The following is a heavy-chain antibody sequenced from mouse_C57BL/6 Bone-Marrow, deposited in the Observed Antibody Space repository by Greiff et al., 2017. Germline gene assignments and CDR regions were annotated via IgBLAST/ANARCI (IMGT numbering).Heavy chain of an antibody. J-gene: IGHJ4*01. CDR1: GFTFSSYA. Sequence: EVQRVESGGGLVKPGGSLKLSCAASGFTFSSYAMSWVRQTPEKRLEWVATISDGGSYTYYPDNVKGRFTISRDNAKNNLYLQMSHLKSEDTAMYYCARERGYDYDDYAMDYWGQGTSVTVSS. CDR2: ISDGGSYT. CDR3: ARERGYDYDDYAMDY. D-gene: IGHD2-4*01. V-gene: IGHV5-4*01.